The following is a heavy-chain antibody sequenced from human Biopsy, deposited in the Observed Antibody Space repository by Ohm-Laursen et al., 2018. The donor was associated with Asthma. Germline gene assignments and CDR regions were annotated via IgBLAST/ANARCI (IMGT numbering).Heavy chain of an antibody. CDR3: ARDVVWFREVGGMDV. V-gene: IGHV3-30*04. J-gene: IGHJ6*02. D-gene: IGHD3-10*01. CDR1: GFKFSSYA. CDR2: ISYDGSTK. Sequence: SLRLSCAAFGFKFSSYAFHWVRQAPGKGLEWVAVISYDGSTKYSADSVKGRFIVSRDISKNILSLQMNSLRPEDTAVYYCARDVVWFREVGGMDVWGQGTTVTVSS.